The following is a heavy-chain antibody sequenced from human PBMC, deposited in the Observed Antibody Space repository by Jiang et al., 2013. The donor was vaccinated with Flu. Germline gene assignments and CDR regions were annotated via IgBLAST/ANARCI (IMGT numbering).Heavy chain of an antibody. CDR2: VYWDDDK. J-gene: IGHJ5*02. Sequence: KPTQTLTLTCSFSGFSLTTRGVGVGWIRQPPGKALEWLALVYWDDDKRYNRSLKNRLTITKDTSKNQVVLTMTNMGPVDTATYYCAHTVFAPAWFDPWGQGTLVTVSS. CDR1: GFSLTTRGVG. V-gene: IGHV2-5*02. CDR3: AHTVFAPAWFDP.